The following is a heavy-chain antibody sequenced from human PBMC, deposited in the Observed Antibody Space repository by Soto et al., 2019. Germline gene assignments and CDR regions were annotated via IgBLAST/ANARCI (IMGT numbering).Heavy chain of an antibody. Sequence: QVQLVESGGGVVQPGRSLRLSCAASGFIFSHYGMHWVRQAPGKGLEWLAVISHDGSEKYYEDSVMGRFTISRDNSKNTLYLQMNSLRPEDTTVYFCAKGSQEQVSVYYAMDVWGQGTTVTVSS. V-gene: IGHV3-30*18. CDR1: GFIFSHYG. D-gene: IGHD1-26*01. CDR3: AKGSQEQVSVYYAMDV. J-gene: IGHJ6*02. CDR2: ISHDGSEK.